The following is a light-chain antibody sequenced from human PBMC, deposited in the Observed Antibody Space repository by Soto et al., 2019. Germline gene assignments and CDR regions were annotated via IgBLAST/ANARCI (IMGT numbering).Light chain of an antibody. CDR2: GVS. CDR1: QRVSNTY. Sequence: EIVLAQSPGTLSLSPGERATLSCRASQRVSNTYLAWYQQKPGQAPRLLIYGVSSRATGIPDRFSGSGSGTDCTLTISRLELEDVAVYYCQQYSSSPVTLCGGTKVDIK. CDR3: QQYSSSPVT. V-gene: IGKV3-20*01. J-gene: IGKJ4*01.